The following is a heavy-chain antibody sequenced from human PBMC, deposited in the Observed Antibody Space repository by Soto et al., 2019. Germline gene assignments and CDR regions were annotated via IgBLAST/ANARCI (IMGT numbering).Heavy chain of an antibody. CDR2: IKEDGSET. CDR1: GFTFSDFW. Sequence: GGSLRLSCASSGFTFSDFWMSWVRRAPGRGLEWVANIKEDGSETYYVDSVEGRFTISRDNAKKTLYLQMNSLRAEDTAVYYCAKAGVVPAAKLDYWGQGTLVTVSS. J-gene: IGHJ4*02. CDR3: AKAGVVPAAKLDY. D-gene: IGHD2-2*01. V-gene: IGHV3-7*05.